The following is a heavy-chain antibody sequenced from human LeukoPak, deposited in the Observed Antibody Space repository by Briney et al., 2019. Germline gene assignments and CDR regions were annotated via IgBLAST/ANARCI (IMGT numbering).Heavy chain of an antibody. V-gene: IGHV3-48*01. J-gene: IGHJ4*02. CDR3: AEKGYYDGSGYYMYYFDH. CDR2: ISSSSSTA. D-gene: IGHD3-22*01. CDR1: GFTFSSYS. Sequence: GGSLRLSCAASGFTFSSYSMNWVRQAPGKGLEWVSYISSSSSTAYYADSVKGRFTISRDNSKNTLYLQMNSLRAEDTAVYYCAEKGYYDGSGYYMYYFDHWGQGTLVTVSS.